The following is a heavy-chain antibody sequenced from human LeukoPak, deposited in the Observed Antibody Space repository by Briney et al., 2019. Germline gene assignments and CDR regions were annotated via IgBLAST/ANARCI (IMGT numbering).Heavy chain of an antibody. CDR2: INHSGST. V-gene: IGHV4-34*01. Sequence: PSETLSLTCAVYGESFSGYYWSWIRQPPGKGLEWIGEINHSGSTNYNPSLKSRVTISVDTSKNQFSLKLSSVTAADTAVYYCARWEYCSGGSCYSGYYGMDVWGQGTTVTVSS. CDR1: GESFSGYY. D-gene: IGHD2-15*01. J-gene: IGHJ6*02. CDR3: ARWEYCSGGSCYSGYYGMDV.